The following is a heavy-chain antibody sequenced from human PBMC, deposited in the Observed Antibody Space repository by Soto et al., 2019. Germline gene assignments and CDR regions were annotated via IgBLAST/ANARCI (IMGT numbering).Heavy chain of an antibody. Sequence: SETLSLTCAVYGGSFSGYYWSWIRQPPGKGLEWFGEINHSGSTNYNTSLKSRVTISVDTSKNRFSLKLSSVTAADTAVYHCARVLAAGTPRYHYYYYSGMDVWGQGTTVTVSS. CDR3: ARVLAAGTPRYHYYYYSGMDV. V-gene: IGHV4-34*01. D-gene: IGHD6-13*01. J-gene: IGHJ6*02. CDR2: INHSGST. CDR1: GGSFSGYY.